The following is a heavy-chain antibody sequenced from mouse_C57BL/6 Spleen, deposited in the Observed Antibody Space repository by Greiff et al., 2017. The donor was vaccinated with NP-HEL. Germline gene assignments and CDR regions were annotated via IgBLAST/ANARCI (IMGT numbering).Heavy chain of an antibody. CDR3: AREGLGRLDY. CDR2: IDPSDSYT. V-gene: IGHV1-50*01. CDR1: GYTFTSYW. J-gene: IGHJ2*01. Sequence: QVQLQQPGAELVKPGASVKLSCKASGYTFTSYWIQWVKQRPGQGLEWIGEIDPSDSYTNYNQKFKGKATLTVDTSSSTAYMQLSSLTSEDSAVYYCAREGLGRLDYWGQGTTLTVSS. D-gene: IGHD4-1*01.